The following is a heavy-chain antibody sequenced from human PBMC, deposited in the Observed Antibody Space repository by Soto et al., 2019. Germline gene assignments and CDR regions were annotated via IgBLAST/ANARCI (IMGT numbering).Heavy chain of an antibody. CDR3: ARQRGNYFDY. CDR2: IYYTGST. D-gene: IGHD3-10*01. J-gene: IGHJ4*02. V-gene: IGHV4-59*01. CDR1: GDSISTFY. Sequence: SETLSLTCTVSGDSISTFYWSWIRQPPGKGLEWIGYIYYTGSTNYNPSLKSRVTMSVDTSKKQFSLKLSSVTAADTAVYYCARQRGNYFDYWGQGTLVTVSS.